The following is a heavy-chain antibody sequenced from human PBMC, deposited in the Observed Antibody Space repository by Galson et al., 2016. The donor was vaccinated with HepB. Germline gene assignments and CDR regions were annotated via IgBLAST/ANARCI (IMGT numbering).Heavy chain of an antibody. D-gene: IGHD6-19*01. Sequence: ETLSLTCTVSGASISGYYLSWIRQPPGKGLEWIGYIYYSGRTNYNPSLKSRVTISVDTSKNQFSLKLSSVTAADTAVYYCARDDSGGWYGFHYGIDVWGRGTTVTVSS. CDR3: ARDDSGGWYGFHYGIDV. CDR2: IYYSGRT. V-gene: IGHV4-59*01. CDR1: GASISGYY. J-gene: IGHJ6*02.